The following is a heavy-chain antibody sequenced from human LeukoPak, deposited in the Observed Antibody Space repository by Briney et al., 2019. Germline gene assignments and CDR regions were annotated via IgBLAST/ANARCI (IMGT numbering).Heavy chain of an antibody. V-gene: IGHV3-23*01. CDR3: ARAHSSSSTFDL. D-gene: IGHD6-6*01. CDR1: GFTFSSYA. Sequence: PGGSLRLSCAASGFTFSSYAMSWVRQAPGKGLEWVSAISGSGGSTYYADSLKGRFTISRDNTKNTLYLQLNSLRADDTAVYYCARAHSSSSTFDLWGQGTLVTVSS. J-gene: IGHJ4*02. CDR2: ISGSGGST.